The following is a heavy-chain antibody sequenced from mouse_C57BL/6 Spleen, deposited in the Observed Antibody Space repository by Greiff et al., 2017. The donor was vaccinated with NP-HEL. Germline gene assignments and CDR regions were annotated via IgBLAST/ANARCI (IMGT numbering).Heavy chain of an antibody. D-gene: IGHD4-1*02. Sequence: EVQLQQSGPELVKPGASVKISCKASGYSFTGYYMNWVKQSPEKSLEWIGEINPSTGGTTYNQKFKAKATLTVDKSSSTAYMQLKSLTSEDSAVYYCARSRSPNWDSYWGQGTTLTVSS. J-gene: IGHJ2*01. CDR1: GYSFTGYY. CDR3: ARSRSPNWDSY. V-gene: IGHV1-42*01. CDR2: INPSTGGT.